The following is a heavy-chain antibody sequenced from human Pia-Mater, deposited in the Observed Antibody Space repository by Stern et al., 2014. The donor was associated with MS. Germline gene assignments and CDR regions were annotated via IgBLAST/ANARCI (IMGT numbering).Heavy chain of an antibody. Sequence: QLXXSGGGLVKPGGSLRLSCATSGFTFSSYSMNWVRQAPGKAREWVASIIRGGSSIYYADSLKGRLTILRDNAKNPXXXXMXSLRAXXXAXXXCARGRGGNXXXXXXXWG. CDR2: IIRGGSSI. D-gene: IGHD4-23*01. CDR1: GFTFSSYS. CDR3: ARGRGGNXXXXXXX. J-gene: IGHJ1*01. V-gene: IGHV3-21*01.